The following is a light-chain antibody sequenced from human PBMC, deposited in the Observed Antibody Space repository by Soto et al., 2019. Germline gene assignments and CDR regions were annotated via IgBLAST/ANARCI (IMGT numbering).Light chain of an antibody. CDR2: GAS. CDR3: QQYNDWPLT. J-gene: IGKJ4*01. V-gene: IGKV3-15*01. CDR1: QSVSSN. Sequence: EIAMTQSPATLSVSPGERATLSCRASQSVSSNLAWYQQMPGQPPRLLIYGASTRATAIPARFSGSGSGTEFTLTVSGLQYEDFAVYYCQQYNDWPLTFGGGAKVEIK.